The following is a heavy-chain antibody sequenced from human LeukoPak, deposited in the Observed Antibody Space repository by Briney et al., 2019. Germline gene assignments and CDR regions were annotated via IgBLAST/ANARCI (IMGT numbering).Heavy chain of an antibody. CDR2: ISYEESNK. CDR1: GFTFSSSA. D-gene: IGHD3-3*01. CDR3: ARGTDTKPFWSGYWVDV. V-gene: IGHV3-30*03. Sequence: GGSLRLSCAASGFTFSSSAMHWVRQAPGKGLEGVAVISYEESNKYYADSVKGRFTISRDNSKNTLYLQMNSLRAEDTAVYYCARGTDTKPFWSGYWVDVWGQGTTVTVSS. J-gene: IGHJ6*02.